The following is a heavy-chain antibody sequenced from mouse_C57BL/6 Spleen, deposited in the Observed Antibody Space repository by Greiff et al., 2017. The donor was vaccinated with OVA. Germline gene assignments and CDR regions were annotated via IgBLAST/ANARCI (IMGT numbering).Heavy chain of an antibody. J-gene: IGHJ1*03. V-gene: IGHV5-9*01. CDR1: GFTFSSYT. Sequence: EVKLVESGGGLVKPGGSLKLSCAASGFTFSSYTMSWVRQTPEKRLEWVATISGGGGNTYYPDSVKGRFTISRDNAKNTLYLQMSSLRSEDTALYYCARQGAVVAKDWYFDVWGTGTTVTVSS. D-gene: IGHD1-1*01. CDR2: ISGGGGNT. CDR3: ARQGAVVAKDWYFDV.